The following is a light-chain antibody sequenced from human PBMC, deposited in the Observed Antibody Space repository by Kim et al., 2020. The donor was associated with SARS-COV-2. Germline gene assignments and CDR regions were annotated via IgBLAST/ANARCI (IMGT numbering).Light chain of an antibody. Sequence: SSELTQDPAVSVALGQTVRITCQGDSLRGYYASWYQQKPGQAPVLVIYGKNNRPSGIPDRFSGSSSGNTASLTITGAQAEDEADYYCNSRDSSGNHWVFGGGTQLTFL. J-gene: IGLJ3*02. CDR3: NSRDSSGNHWV. V-gene: IGLV3-19*01. CDR1: SLRGYY. CDR2: GKN.